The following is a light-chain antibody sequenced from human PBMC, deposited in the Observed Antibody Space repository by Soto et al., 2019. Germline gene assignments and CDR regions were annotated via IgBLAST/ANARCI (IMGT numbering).Light chain of an antibody. CDR3: QQYGSSGYT. CDR2: GAS. Sequence: EIVLTQSPGTLSLSPGERATLSCRASQSVSSSYLAWYQQKPGQAPRLLIYGASSRATGIPDRFSGSGSGTDFTLTISRLEPEDFAVDYCQQYGSSGYTFGRGTKLEIK. J-gene: IGKJ2*01. CDR1: QSVSSSY. V-gene: IGKV3-20*01.